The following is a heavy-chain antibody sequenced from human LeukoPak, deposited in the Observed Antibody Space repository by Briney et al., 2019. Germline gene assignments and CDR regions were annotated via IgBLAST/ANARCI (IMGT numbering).Heavy chain of an antibody. Sequence: PGGSLRLSCAASGFTFSNYGMHWVRQAPGKGLEWVAVIWYGRTNKYYADYVKGRFTISRDNSKNTLYLQMNSLRAEDTAVYYCAGNYGPYYFDYWGQGTLVAVSS. CDR3: AGNYGPYYFDY. J-gene: IGHJ4*02. CDR2: IWYGRTNK. V-gene: IGHV3-33*01. CDR1: GFTFSNYG. D-gene: IGHD3-10*01.